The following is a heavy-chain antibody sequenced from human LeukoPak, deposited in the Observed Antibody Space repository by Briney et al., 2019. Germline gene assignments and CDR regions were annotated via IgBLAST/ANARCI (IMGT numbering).Heavy chain of an antibody. J-gene: IGHJ5*02. CDR2: INPTGGST. CDR3: ARGYGDTGT. Sequence: ASVKVSCKASGYTFTSYYMDWVRQAPGQGPEWMGKINPTGGSTRYAQKFQGRVTMTRDTSTSTVYMELSSLRSEDTAVYYCARGYGDTGTWGQGTLVTVSS. CDR1: GYTFTSYY. V-gene: IGHV1-46*01. D-gene: IGHD4-17*01.